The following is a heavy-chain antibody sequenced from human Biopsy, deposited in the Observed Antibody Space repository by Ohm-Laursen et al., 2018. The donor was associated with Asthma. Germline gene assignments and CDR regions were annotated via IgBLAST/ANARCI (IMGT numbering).Heavy chain of an antibody. J-gene: IGHJ5*02. D-gene: IGHD6-6*01. CDR1: GFSLSTSGVG. CDR3: AHQYSSLRGWAFDP. V-gene: IGHV2-5*02. Sequence: TQTLTLTCTFSGFSLSTSGVGVGWIRQPPGKALEWLALIYWDDDKRYSPSLKSRLTITKDTSKNQVVLTMTNMDPVDTDTYYCAHQYSSLRGWAFDPWGQGALVTVSS. CDR2: IYWDDDK.